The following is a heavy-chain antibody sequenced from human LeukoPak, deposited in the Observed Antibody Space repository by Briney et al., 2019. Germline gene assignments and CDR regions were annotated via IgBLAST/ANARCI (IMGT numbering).Heavy chain of an antibody. J-gene: IGHJ4*02. CDR1: GLTVSSYG. D-gene: IGHD1-26*01. Sequence: GGSLRLSCGASGLTVSSYGMSWVRQAPGKGLEWVSTIIGSAVNTYYADSVKGRFTISRDNSKNTVYLQLNSLRVEDTALYYCARDASSGNDFDYWGQGTLVTVSS. V-gene: IGHV3-23*01. CDR3: ARDASSGNDFDY. CDR2: IIGSAVNT.